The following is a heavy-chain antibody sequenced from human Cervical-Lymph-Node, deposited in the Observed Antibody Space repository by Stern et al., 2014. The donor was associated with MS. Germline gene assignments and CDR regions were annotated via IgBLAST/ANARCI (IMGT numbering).Heavy chain of an antibody. Sequence: QVQLVQSGAEVKRPGSSVRVSCEVFGGTFSSTGINWVRQAPGRGLEWVGGIIPIFGPKYAPEFLGTVTNSADESASTAYLDLRSLISADTAVFYCVGPDFHLWGQGTLVTVSS. V-gene: IGHV1-69*01. CDR2: IIPIFGP. CDR3: VGPDFHL. CDR1: GGTFSSTG. D-gene: IGHD3/OR15-3a*01. J-gene: IGHJ5*02.